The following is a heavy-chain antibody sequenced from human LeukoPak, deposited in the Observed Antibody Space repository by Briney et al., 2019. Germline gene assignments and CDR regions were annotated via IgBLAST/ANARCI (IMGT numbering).Heavy chain of an antibody. D-gene: IGHD1-26*01. CDR2: IHYSGTT. Sequence: SQTLSLTCTVSGGSIVSGGDYWTWIRQYPGKGLEWIGYIHYSGTTYYNPSLKSRLTISLDTSKSQFSLNLSSVTAADTAVYYCARPMYSGSFLDWGQGTLVTVSS. CDR3: ARPMYSGSFLD. J-gene: IGHJ4*02. CDR1: GGSIVSGGDY. V-gene: IGHV4-31*03.